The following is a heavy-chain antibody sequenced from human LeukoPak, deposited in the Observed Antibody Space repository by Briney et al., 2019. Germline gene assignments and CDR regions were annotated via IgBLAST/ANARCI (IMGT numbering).Heavy chain of an antibody. V-gene: IGHV1-69*05. J-gene: IGHJ5*02. D-gene: IGHD3-22*01. Sequence: SVKVSCKASGGTFSSYAISWVRQAPGQGLEWMGRIIPIFGTANYAQKFQGRVTITTDESTSTAYMELSGLRSEDTAVYYCAREDYYDSSGSRLYNWFDPWGQGTLVTVSS. CDR3: AREDYYDSSGSRLYNWFDP. CDR2: IIPIFGTA. CDR1: GGTFSSYA.